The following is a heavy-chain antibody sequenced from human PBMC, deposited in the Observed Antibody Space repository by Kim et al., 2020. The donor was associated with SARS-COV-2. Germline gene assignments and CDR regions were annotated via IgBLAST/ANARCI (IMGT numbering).Heavy chain of an antibody. CDR1: GFTVSSNY. CDR2: IYSGGTT. V-gene: IGHV3-66*01. CDR3: VRAVRGYYFDY. J-gene: IGHJ4*02. D-gene: IGHD6-6*01. Sequence: GGSLRLSCAASGFTVSSNYMSWVRQAPGKGLEWVSVIYSGGTTHYADSVKGRFTISSDNTENMVYLQMNSLIAEDTAVYYCVRAVRGYYFDYWGQGTLVTVSS.